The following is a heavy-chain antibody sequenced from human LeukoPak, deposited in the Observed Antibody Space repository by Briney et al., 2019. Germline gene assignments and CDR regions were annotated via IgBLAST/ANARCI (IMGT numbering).Heavy chain of an antibody. CDR3: AKPNYYDSSGYF. CDR2: ISDSGGNT. CDR1: GFTFSNYV. Sequence: GGSLRLSCAASGFTFSNYVITWVRQAPGKGLEWVSAISDSGGNTYYADSVKGRFTISRDNSENTLYLQMNSLRVEDTAVYYCAKPNYYDSSGYFWGQGTLVTVSS. V-gene: IGHV3-23*01. J-gene: IGHJ4*02. D-gene: IGHD3-22*01.